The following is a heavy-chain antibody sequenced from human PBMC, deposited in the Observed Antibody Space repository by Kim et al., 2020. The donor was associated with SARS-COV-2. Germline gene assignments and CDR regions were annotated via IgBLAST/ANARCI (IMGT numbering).Heavy chain of an antibody. CDR3: ARMEYYYGSGSSWFDP. V-gene: IGHV5-51*01. J-gene: IGHJ5*02. D-gene: IGHD3-10*01. Sequence: SFQGQVTISADKSISTAYLQWSSLKASDTAMYYCARMEYYYGSGSSWFDPWGQGTLVTVSS.